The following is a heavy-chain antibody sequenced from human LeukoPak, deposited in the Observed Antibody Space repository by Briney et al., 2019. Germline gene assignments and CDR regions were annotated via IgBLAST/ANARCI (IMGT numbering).Heavy chain of an antibody. D-gene: IGHD1-14*01. CDR1: GYTFTNYY. J-gene: IGHJ5*02. CDR3: ARAWRYTDWFDP. V-gene: IGHV1-46*01. Sequence: ASVKVSCKASGYTFTNYYMHWVRQAPGQGLEWMGVINPSDGSTTYAQKFQGRVTVTRDTSTSTVYMELSSLRSEDTAVYYCARAWRYTDWFDPWGQGTLVTVSS. CDR2: INPSDGST.